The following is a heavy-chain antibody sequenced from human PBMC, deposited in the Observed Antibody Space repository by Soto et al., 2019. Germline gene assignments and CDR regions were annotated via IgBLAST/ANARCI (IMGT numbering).Heavy chain of an antibody. J-gene: IGHJ4*02. CDR3: AKVLEWLLSFDY. CDR1: GFTFSSYA. Sequence: PGGSLRLSCPASGFTFSSYAMSWVRQAPGKGPEWVSTITGSGGNTYYADSMKGRFTISRDNSKNTLYLQMNSLRAEDTAVYYCAKVLEWLLSFDYCGQGTLVTVSS. V-gene: IGHV3-23*01. CDR2: ITGSGGNT. D-gene: IGHD3-3*01.